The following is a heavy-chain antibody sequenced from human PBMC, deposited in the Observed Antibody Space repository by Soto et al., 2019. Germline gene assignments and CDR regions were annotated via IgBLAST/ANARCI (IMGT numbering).Heavy chain of an antibody. Sequence: EVQLLESGGGLVQPGGSLRLSCAASGFTFSSYAMSWVRQAQGKVLEWVSAISGSGGSTYYADSVKGRFTISRDNSKNTLYLQMNSLRAEDTAVYYCAKGAYYDFCSGPYYFDYWGQGTLVTVSS. CDR3: AKGAYYDFCSGPYYFDY. J-gene: IGHJ4*02. CDR2: ISGSGGST. D-gene: IGHD3-3*01. V-gene: IGHV3-23*01. CDR1: GFTFSSYA.